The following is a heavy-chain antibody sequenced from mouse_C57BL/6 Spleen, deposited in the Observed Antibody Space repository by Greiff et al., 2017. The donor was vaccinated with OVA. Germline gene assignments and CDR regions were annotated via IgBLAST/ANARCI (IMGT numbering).Heavy chain of an antibody. D-gene: IGHD1-1*01. J-gene: IGHJ4*01. CDR2: IRNKANNHAT. CDR1: GFTFSDAW. Sequence: DVMLVESGGGLVQPGGSMKLSCAASGFTFSDAWMDWVRQSPEKGLEWVAEIRNKANNHATYYAESVKGRFTISRDDSKSSVYLQMNSLRAEDTGIYYCTRRDYYGSSYPLAMDYWGQGTSVTVSS. V-gene: IGHV6-6*01. CDR3: TRRDYYGSSYPLAMDY.